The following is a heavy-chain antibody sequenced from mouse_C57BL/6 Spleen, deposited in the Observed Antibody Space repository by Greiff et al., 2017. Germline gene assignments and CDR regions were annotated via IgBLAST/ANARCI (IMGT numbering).Heavy chain of an antibody. CDR3: ARDITTVVATDYAMDY. D-gene: IGHD1-1*01. J-gene: IGHJ4*01. CDR1: GYAFSSYW. CDR2: IYPGDGDT. Sequence: QVQLQQSGAELVKPGASVKISCKASGYAFSSYWMNWVKQRPGKGLEWIGQIYPGDGDTNYNGTFKGKATLTADKSSSTAYLQLSSLTSEDSAVYFCARDITTVVATDYAMDYWGQGTSVTVSS. V-gene: IGHV1-80*01.